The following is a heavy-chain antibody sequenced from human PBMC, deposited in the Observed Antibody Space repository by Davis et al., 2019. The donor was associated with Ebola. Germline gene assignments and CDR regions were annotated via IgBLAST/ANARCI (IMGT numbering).Heavy chain of an antibody. D-gene: IGHD7-27*01. CDR3: ARPSWGPYYYYGMDV. CDR1: RFTFSSYA. J-gene: IGHJ6*04. Sequence: GESLNISCAASRFTFSSYAMHWVRQAPGKGLEWVAVISYDGSNKYYADSVKGRFTISRDNSKNTLYLQMNSLRAEDTAVYYCARPSWGPYYYYGMDVWGKGTTVTVSS. CDR2: ISYDGSNK. V-gene: IGHV3-30-3*01.